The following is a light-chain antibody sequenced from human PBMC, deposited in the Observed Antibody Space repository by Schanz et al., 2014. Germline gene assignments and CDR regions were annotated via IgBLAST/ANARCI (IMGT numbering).Light chain of an antibody. Sequence: EIVLTQSPGTLSLSPGERATLSCRASQSVWSDHLAWYQQRPGQAPRLLIYATSTRATGIPDRFSGSGSGTDFTLTISRLEPEDFAVYYCQQYDNSPFTFGPGTKVDIK. CDR3: QQYDNSPFT. CDR1: QSVWSDH. J-gene: IGKJ3*01. V-gene: IGKV3-20*01. CDR2: ATS.